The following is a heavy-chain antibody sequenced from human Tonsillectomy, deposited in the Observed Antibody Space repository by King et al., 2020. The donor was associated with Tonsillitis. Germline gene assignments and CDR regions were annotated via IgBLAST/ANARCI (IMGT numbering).Heavy chain of an antibody. V-gene: IGHV1-18*01. J-gene: IGHJ4*02. D-gene: IGHD3-16*01. Sequence: VQLVESGTEVKKPGASVKVSCKASGYSFTTYGITWVRQAPGQGLEWMGWVRADKDHRNYAQNFQDRVTMTSDTTTNTAYMGLRSMRFDDTAVYYCSNGVSFDHWGQGTLVTVSS. CDR3: SNGVSFDH. CDR2: VRADKDHR. CDR1: GYSFTTYG.